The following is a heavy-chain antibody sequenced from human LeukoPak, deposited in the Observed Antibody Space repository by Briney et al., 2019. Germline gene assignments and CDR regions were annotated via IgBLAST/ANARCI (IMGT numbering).Heavy chain of an antibody. J-gene: IGHJ5*02. CDR1: GSSISSYY. CDR3: ARRMATTYGHWFDP. V-gene: IGHV4-59*08. Sequence: SETLSLTCTVSGSSISSYYWSWIRQPPGKGLEWIGYIFYTGSTNYNPSLSSRVTISVDMSKNQFSLSLNSVTAADTAVYYCARRMATTYGHWFDPWGQGTLVTVSS. D-gene: IGHD5-24*01. CDR2: IFYTGST.